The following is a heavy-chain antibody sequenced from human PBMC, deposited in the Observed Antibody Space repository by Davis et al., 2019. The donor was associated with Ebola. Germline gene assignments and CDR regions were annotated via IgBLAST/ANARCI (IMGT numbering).Heavy chain of an antibody. V-gene: IGHV3-74*01. CDR2: INSDGSST. Sequence: HTGGSLRLSCAASGFTFSSYWMHWVRQAPGKGLVWVSRINSDGSSTSYADSVKGRFTISRDNAKNTLYLQMNSLRAEDTAVYYCARSGSYLYWFDPWGQETLVTVSS. CDR3: ARSGSYLYWFDP. D-gene: IGHD1-26*01. CDR1: GFTFSSYW. J-gene: IGHJ5*02.